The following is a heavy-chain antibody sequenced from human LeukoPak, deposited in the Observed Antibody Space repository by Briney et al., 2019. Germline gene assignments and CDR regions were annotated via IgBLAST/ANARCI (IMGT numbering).Heavy chain of an antibody. V-gene: IGHV4-34*01. Sequence: PSETLSLTCAVSGGSFSGYYWNWIRQSPGKGLEWIGEINHSGTANYNPSLKSRVAFSVDTSKTQFSLKLSSVTAADTAVYYCARATVESYFDCWGQGTLVTVSS. CDR1: GGSFSGYY. D-gene: IGHD4-17*01. CDR3: ARATVESYFDC. J-gene: IGHJ4*02. CDR2: INHSGTA.